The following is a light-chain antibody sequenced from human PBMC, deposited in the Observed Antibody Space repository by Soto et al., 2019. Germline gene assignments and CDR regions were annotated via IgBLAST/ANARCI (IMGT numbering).Light chain of an antibody. Sequence: EIVLTQSPATLSLSPGERATLSCRASQSVNSNLAWYQQKPGQAPRLLLFDASNRATGIPARFSGSGSGTDFTLTISSLEPEDFAVYYCQQRRNWPPYTFGQGTKLEIK. CDR2: DAS. CDR1: QSVNSN. J-gene: IGKJ2*01. V-gene: IGKV3-11*01. CDR3: QQRRNWPPYT.